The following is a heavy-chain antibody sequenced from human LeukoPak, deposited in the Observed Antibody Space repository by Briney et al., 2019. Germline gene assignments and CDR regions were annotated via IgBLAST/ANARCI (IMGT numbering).Heavy chain of an antibody. D-gene: IGHD3-16*01. V-gene: IGHV3-66*04. CDR3: ARLSSWVFEI. CDR1: GLTVSRNY. Sequence: PGGSLRLSCAASGLTVSRNYMSWVRQAPGKGLEWVSVIYSGGSTYYADSVKGGFTISRDTSKNTLYLQMNSLRAEDTAVYFCARLSSWVFEIWGQGTMVTVSS. J-gene: IGHJ3*02. CDR2: IYSGGST.